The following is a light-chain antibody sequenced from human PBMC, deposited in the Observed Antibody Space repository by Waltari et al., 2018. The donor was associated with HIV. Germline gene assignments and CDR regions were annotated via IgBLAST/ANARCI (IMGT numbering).Light chain of an antibody. CDR3: QQDYNSRT. Sequence: EIVMTQSPATLSLSPGESATLSCRASQSVSSSYLSWYQQKPGQAPRLLIYGASTRATGIPARFSGSGSGTDFTLTISSLQPEDFAVYYCQQDYNSRTFGQGTKVEIK. J-gene: IGKJ1*01. CDR2: GAS. V-gene: IGKV3D-7*01. CDR1: QSVSSSY.